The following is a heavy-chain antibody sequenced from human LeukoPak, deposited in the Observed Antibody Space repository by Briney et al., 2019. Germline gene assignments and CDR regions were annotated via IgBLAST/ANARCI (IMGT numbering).Heavy chain of an antibody. D-gene: IGHD3-22*01. Sequence: GASVKVSCKASGGTFSSYAISWVRQAPGQGLEWMGGLIPIFGTANYAQKFQGRVTITADESTSTAYMELSSLRSEDTAVYYCARLFFDSSGYYYYFDYWGQGTLVTVSS. CDR3: ARLFFDSSGYYYYFDY. J-gene: IGHJ4*02. V-gene: IGHV1-69*13. CDR1: GGTFSSYA. CDR2: LIPIFGTA.